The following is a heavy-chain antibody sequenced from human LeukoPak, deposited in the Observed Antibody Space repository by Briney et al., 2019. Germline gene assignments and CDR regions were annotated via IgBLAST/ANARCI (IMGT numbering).Heavy chain of an antibody. D-gene: IGHD1-26*01. CDR1: GDSVSSNSAA. V-gene: IGHV6-1*01. Sequence: SQTLSLTCAISGDSVSSNSAAWNWIRQSPSRGLEWLGRTYYRSKWYSDYAVSVRSRITFNPDASKNQFSLHLTSVTAADTATYFCSRESGPFCPFGYWGQGTLVIVSS. CDR2: TYYRSKWYS. CDR3: SRESGPFCPFGY. J-gene: IGHJ4*02.